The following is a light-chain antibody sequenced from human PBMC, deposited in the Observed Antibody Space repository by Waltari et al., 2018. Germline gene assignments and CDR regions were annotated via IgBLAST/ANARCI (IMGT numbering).Light chain of an antibody. Sequence: QSALTQPRSVSGSPGQSVTISCTGTSSDAGGYNYVSWYQQNPGKAPKLMIYDVSQRPSGVPDRFSGSKSGNTASLTISGLQAEDDADYYCSSYAGNHVVFGGGTRLTVL. CDR2: DVS. V-gene: IGLV2-11*01. J-gene: IGLJ2*01. CDR1: SSDAGGYNY. CDR3: SSYAGNHVV.